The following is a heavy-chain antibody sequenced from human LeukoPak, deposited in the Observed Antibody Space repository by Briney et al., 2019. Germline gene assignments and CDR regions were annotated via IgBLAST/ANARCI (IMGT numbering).Heavy chain of an antibody. D-gene: IGHD6-6*01. V-gene: IGHV3-30*02. J-gene: IGHJ4*02. CDR2: IRYDGSNK. Sequence: PGGSLRLSCAASGFTVSINSMSWVRQAPGKGLEWVAFIRYDGSNKYYADSVKGRFTISRDNSKNTLYLQMNSLRAEDTAVYYCFSSSLDYWGQGTLVTVSS. CDR3: FSSSLDY. CDR1: GFTVSINS.